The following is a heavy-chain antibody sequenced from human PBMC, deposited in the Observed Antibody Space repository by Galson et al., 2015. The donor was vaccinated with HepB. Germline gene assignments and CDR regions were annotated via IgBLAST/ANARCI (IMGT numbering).Heavy chain of an antibody. D-gene: IGHD1-7*01. CDR1: GSSFTTAY. CDR2: INPDIGTT. V-gene: IGHV1-46*01. J-gene: IGHJ3*02. Sequence: SVKVSCKALGSSFTTAYMHWVRQAPGQGLEWIGIINPDIGTTTYARKFLGRITMTGNMSTTTLYMELSSLRSEDTAVYYCARDGPGTTGVFDIWGQGTMVTVSS. CDR3: ARDGPGTTGVFDI.